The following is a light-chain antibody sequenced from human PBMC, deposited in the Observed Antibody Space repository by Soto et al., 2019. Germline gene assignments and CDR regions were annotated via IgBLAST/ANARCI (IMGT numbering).Light chain of an antibody. CDR1: SSDVGGYNY. CDR2: EVS. V-gene: IGLV2-8*01. J-gene: IGLJ1*01. CDR3: SSYAGSNEYV. Sequence: QSVLTQPPSASGSPGQSVTISCTGTSSDVGGYNYVSWYQQHPGKAPKLMIYEVSKRPSGVPDRFSGSKSGNTASLTVSGLQDEDEADYYCSSYAGSNEYVFGTGTKLTVL.